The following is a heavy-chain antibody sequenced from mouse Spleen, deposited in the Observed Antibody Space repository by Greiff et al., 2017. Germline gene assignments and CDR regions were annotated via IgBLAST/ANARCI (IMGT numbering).Heavy chain of an antibody. D-gene: IGHD1-1*01. Sequence: EVQLQQSGGGLVKPGGSLKLSCAASGFTFSSYAMSWVRQTPEKRLEWVASISSGGSTYYPDSVKGRFTISRDNARNILYLQMSSLRSEDTAMYYCAREWDYYGSSWYFDVWGAGTTVTVSS. V-gene: IGHV5-6-5*01. CDR1: GFTFSSYA. CDR3: AREWDYYGSSWYFDV. CDR2: ISSGGST. J-gene: IGHJ1*01.